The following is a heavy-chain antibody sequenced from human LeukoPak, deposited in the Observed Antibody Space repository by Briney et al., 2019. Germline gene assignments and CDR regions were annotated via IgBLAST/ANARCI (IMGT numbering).Heavy chain of an antibody. D-gene: IGHD2-15*01. CDR1: GYTFTSYY. CDR2: INPSGGST. Sequence: ASVKVSCKASGYTFTSYYMHWVRQAPGQGLEWMGIINPSGGSTSYAQKFQGRVTMTRDTSTSTVYMELSSLRSEDTAVYYCARHRGYGSYYYYYGMDVWGQGTTVTVSS. V-gene: IGHV1-46*01. CDR3: ARHRGYGSYYYYYGMDV. J-gene: IGHJ6*02.